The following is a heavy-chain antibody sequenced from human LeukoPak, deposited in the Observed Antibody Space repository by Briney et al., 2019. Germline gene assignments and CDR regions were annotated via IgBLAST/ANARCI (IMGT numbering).Heavy chain of an antibody. CDR2: ISAYNGNT. CDR3: ARESREGDMDV. Sequence: ASXXVXCKASGXTFTXYGISWVRQAPGQGLEWMGWISAYNGNTNYAQKLQGRVTMTTDTSTSTAYMELRSLRSDDTAVYYCARESREGDMDVWGKGTTVTVSS. D-gene: IGHD5-24*01. CDR1: GXTFTXYG. V-gene: IGHV1-18*01. J-gene: IGHJ6*03.